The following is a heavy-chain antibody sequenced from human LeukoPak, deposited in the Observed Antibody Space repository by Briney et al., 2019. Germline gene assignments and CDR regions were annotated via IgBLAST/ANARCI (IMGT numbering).Heavy chain of an antibody. CDR3: ARDLGYYYDSSVNWFDP. J-gene: IGHJ5*02. V-gene: IGHV3-21*01. D-gene: IGHD3-22*01. CDR1: GFTFSSYS. CDR2: ISSSSSYI. Sequence: GGSLRLSCAASGFTFSSYSMNWVRQATGKGLEWVSSISSSSSYIYYADSVKGRFTISRDNAKNSLCLQMNSLRAEDTAVYYCARDLGYYYDSSVNWFDPWGQGTLVTVSS.